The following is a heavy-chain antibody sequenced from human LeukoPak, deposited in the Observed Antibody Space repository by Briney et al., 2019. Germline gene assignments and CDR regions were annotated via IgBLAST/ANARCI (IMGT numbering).Heavy chain of an antibody. J-gene: IGHJ4*02. CDR1: GGSFSSYY. V-gene: IGHV4-34*01. CDR3: ARVSLNYFDY. CDR2: INHSGGT. Sequence: SETLSLTCAVYGGSFSSYYWGWIRQPPGKGLEWIGEINHSGGTNYNPSLKSRVTISVDTPKNQFSLRLSSVTAADTAVYYCARVSLNYFDYWGQRTLVTVSS.